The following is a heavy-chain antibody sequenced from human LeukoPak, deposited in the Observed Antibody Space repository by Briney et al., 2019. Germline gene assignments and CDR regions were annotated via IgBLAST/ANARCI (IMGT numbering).Heavy chain of an antibody. V-gene: IGHV5-51*01. D-gene: IGHD2/OR15-2a*01. CDR3: ARHSIAVGLDN. Sequence: GESLKISCKGSGYRFTNYWIGWVRQMPGKGLEWMGIIFPDDSDTRYSPSFQGQVTTSADKSINTAYLQWSSLKASDTAMYYCARHSIAVGLDNWGQGTLVTVSS. J-gene: IGHJ4*02. CDR2: IFPDDSDT. CDR1: GYRFTNYW.